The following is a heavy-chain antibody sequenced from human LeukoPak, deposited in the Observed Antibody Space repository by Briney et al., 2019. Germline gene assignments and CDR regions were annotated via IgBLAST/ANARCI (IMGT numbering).Heavy chain of an antibody. CDR2: IYYSAAT. J-gene: IGHJ5*02. CDR3: ARSGGYCGSPTCKIPWFAT. Sequence: SETLSLTCTVSGDSITSSNYYWLCIRQPPGKARVWIGSIYYSAATYYNPSLQNRATISLATHNHQLPLNPNSLSAADTPAYSCARSGGYCGSPTCKIPWFATWGEGTLVTVS. V-gene: IGHV4-39*06. D-gene: IGHD2-2*01. CDR1: GDSITSSNYY.